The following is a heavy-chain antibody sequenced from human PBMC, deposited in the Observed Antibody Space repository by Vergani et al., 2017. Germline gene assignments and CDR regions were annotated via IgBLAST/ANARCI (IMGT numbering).Heavy chain of an antibody. CDR2: ISYDGDRR. CDR3: ARIHRTTVVTPDY. V-gene: IGHV3-30*03. D-gene: IGHD4-23*01. Sequence: QVQLVESGGGVVQSGTSLTLSCVASGFSFRGHGMHWVRQAPGKGLEWVAMISYDGDRRDYGDFAKGRFTISRDSSKTVYLQMNSLRAEDTAVYYCARIHRTTVVTPDYWGQGTLVTVSS. J-gene: IGHJ4*02. CDR1: GFSFRGHG.